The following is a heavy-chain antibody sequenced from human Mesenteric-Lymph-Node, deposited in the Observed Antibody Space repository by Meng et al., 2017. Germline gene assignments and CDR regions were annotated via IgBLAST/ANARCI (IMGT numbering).Heavy chain of an antibody. CDR1: GGSVSSAGYQ. Sequence: QGQRREAGPGLVGPPETPSLICTVSGGSVSSAGYQWGWIRQPPGKGLEWIGYASTNYNPSLKSRVTISLDTSKNQFSLKLSSVTAADTAVYYCAGDHCGSLDYWGQGILVTVSS. CDR3: AGDHCGSLDY. J-gene: IGHJ4*02. V-gene: IGHV4-61*08. D-gene: IGHD5-12*01. CDR2: AST.